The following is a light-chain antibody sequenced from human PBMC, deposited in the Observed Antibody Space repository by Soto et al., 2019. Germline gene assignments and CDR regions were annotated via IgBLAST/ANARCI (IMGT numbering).Light chain of an antibody. Sequence: QSALTQPPSASGSPGQSVTISCTGTSSDVGDYNYVSWFQQHPGKAPKLIISEVSKRPSGVPDRFSGSKSGNTASLTVSGLQAEDEADYYCSSYTTGALVVFGGGTKVTVL. CDR2: EVS. J-gene: IGLJ2*01. CDR3: SSYTTGALVV. CDR1: SSDVGDYNY. V-gene: IGLV2-8*01.